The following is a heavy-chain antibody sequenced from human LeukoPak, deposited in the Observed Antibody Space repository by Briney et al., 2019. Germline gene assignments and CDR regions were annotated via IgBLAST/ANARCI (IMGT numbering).Heavy chain of an antibody. CDR2: INHSGST. Sequence: SETLSLTCAVYGGSFSGYYWSWIRQPPGKGLEWIGEINHSGSTNYNPSLKSRVTISVDTSKNQFSLKLSSVTAADTAVYYCARGPPVGVGLPTNDPGLDYWGQGTLVTVSS. CDR3: ARGPPVGVGLPTNDPGLDY. D-gene: IGHD1-1*01. CDR1: GGSFSGYY. V-gene: IGHV4-34*01. J-gene: IGHJ4*02.